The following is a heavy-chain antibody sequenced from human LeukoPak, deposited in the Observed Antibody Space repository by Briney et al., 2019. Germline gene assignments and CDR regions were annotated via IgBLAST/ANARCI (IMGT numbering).Heavy chain of an antibody. V-gene: IGHV3-11*01. J-gene: IGHJ6*02. CDR3: ARADGDLAFYYYGMDV. CDR1: GFTFSDYY. D-gene: IGHD4-17*01. CDR2: ISSSGSTI. Sequence: GGSLRLSCAASGFTFSDYYMSWIRQAPGKGLEWFSDISSSGSTIYYADSVKGRFTISRDNAKNSLYLQMNGLRPEDTAVYYCARADGDLAFYYYGMDVWGQGTTVTVSS.